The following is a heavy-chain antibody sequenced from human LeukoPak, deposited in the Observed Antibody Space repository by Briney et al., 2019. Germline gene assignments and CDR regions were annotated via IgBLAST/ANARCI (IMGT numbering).Heavy chain of an antibody. CDR2: INSDGSGT. D-gene: IGHD2-21*01. CDR1: GFTFSSYW. Sequence: GGSLRLSCAASGFTFSSYWMHWVRQAPGKGLVWVSRINSDGSGTSYADSVKGRFTISRDNAKNTLYLQMNSLRAEDTAVYYCARDRLTYCGGDCSFDNWGQGTLVTVSS. V-gene: IGHV3-74*01. J-gene: IGHJ4*02. CDR3: ARDRLTYCGGDCSFDN.